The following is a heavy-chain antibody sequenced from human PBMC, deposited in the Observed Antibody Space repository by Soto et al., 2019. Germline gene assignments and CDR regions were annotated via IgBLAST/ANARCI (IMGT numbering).Heavy chain of an antibody. CDR1: GGTFSSYA. Sequence: QVQLVQSGAEVKKPGSSVKVSCKASGGTFSSYAISWVRQAPGQGLEWLGGIIPIFGTANYAQKFQGRVTITADKSPSTAYMELSSLRSEDTAGYYCARDLSGDWNPPSYFDYWGQGTLVTVSS. CDR2: IIPIFGTA. J-gene: IGHJ4*02. CDR3: ARDLSGDWNPPSYFDY. V-gene: IGHV1-69*06. D-gene: IGHD1-1*01.